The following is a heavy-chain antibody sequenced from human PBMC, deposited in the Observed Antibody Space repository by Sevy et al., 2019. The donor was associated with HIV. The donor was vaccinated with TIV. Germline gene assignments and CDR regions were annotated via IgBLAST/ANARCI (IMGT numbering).Heavy chain of an antibody. CDR3: ARDRGFSSTSEYGMDV. Sequence: ASVKVSCKASGGTFSSYAISWVRQAPGQGLEWMGGIIPIFGTANYAQKFQGRVTITADESTSTAYMELSSLRSEDTAVYYCARDRGFSSTSEYGMDVWGQGTTVTVSS. V-gene: IGHV1-69*13. J-gene: IGHJ6*02. CDR2: IIPIFGTA. D-gene: IGHD2-2*01. CDR1: GGTFSSYA.